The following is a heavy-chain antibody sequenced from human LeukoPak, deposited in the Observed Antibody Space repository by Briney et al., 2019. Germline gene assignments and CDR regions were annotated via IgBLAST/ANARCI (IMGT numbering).Heavy chain of an antibody. CDR2: ISGGAEDT. CDR1: GFIFGDVG. CDR3: AKGGARRWPYYFDY. Sequence: RGWSVRLSCVADGFIFGDVGMSWVRRTAGEWVEWVPSISGGAEDTYYAGSVKGRFTISKATSKNTLYLQMTSLRAEDPAVYYRAKGGARRWPYYFDYWGQGNLVTV. D-gene: IGHD2-15*01. V-gene: IGHV3-23*01. J-gene: IGHJ4*02.